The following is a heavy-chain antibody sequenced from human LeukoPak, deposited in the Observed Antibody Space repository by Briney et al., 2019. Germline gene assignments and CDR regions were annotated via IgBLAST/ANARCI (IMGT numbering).Heavy chain of an antibody. Sequence: SETLSLTCKVSGGPISNYYWDWIRLAAGKGLEWIGRLFPSGTTDYSASLKSRLSMSLDTSKTQFSLKLISVTAADTAVYYCARESPRGDYADPEGGYFLDYWGQGIPVTVSS. V-gene: IGHV4-4*07. J-gene: IGHJ4*02. CDR2: LFPSGTT. D-gene: IGHD4-17*01. CDR3: ARESPRGDYADPEGGYFLDY. CDR1: GGPISNYY.